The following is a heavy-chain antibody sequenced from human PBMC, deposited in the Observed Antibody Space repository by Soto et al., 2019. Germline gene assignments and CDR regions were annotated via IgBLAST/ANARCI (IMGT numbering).Heavy chain of an antibody. CDR2: ISSSSSTI. CDR3: ARDLVVTTVTTEAGAFDI. D-gene: IGHD4-17*01. J-gene: IGHJ3*02. CDR1: GFTFSSYS. Sequence: PGGSLRLSCAASGFTFSSYSMNWVRQAPGKGLEWVSYISSSSSTIYYADSVKGRFTISRDNAKNSLYLQMNSLRAEDTAVYYCARDLVVTTVTTEAGAFDIWGQGTMVTVSS. V-gene: IGHV3-48*01.